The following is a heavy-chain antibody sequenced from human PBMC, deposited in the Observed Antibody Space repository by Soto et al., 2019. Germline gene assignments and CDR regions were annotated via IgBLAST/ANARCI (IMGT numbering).Heavy chain of an antibody. Sequence: GGSLRLSCAASGFTFSSYAMHWVRQAPGKGLEWVAVISYDGSNKYYADSVKGRFTISRDNSKNTLYLQMNSLRAEDTAVYYCAGGGFGVVIDDAFDIWGQGTMVTVSS. J-gene: IGHJ3*02. CDR1: GFTFSSYA. CDR2: ISYDGSNK. V-gene: IGHV3-30-3*01. D-gene: IGHD3-3*01. CDR3: AGGGFGVVIDDAFDI.